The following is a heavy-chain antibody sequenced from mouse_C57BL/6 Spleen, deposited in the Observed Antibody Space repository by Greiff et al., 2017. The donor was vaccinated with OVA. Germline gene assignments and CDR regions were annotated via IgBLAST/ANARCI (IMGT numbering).Heavy chain of an antibody. CDR3: ARVGAGTSYFDY. D-gene: IGHD4-1*01. V-gene: IGHV5-16*01. J-gene: IGHJ2*01. CDR1: GFTFSDYY. CDR2: INYDGSST. Sequence: EVMLVESEGGLVQPGSSMKLSCTASGFTFSDYYMAWVRQVPEKGLEWVANINYDGSSTYYLDSLKSRFIISRDNAKNILYLQMSSLKSEDTATYYCARVGAGTSYFDYWGQGTTLTVSS.